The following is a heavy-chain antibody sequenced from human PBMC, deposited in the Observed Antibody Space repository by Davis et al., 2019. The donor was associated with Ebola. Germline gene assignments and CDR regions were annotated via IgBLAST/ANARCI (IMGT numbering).Heavy chain of an antibody. D-gene: IGHD6-6*01. J-gene: IGHJ4*02. CDR1: GYTFTSYY. Sequence: ASVKVSCKASGYTFTSYYMHWVRQAPGQGLEWMGIINPSGGSTSYAQKFQGRVTMTRDTSTSTVYMELSSLRSEDTAVYYCAKFEQLVLPDYWGQGTLVTVSS. CDR3: AKFEQLVLPDY. CDR2: INPSGGST. V-gene: IGHV1-46*01.